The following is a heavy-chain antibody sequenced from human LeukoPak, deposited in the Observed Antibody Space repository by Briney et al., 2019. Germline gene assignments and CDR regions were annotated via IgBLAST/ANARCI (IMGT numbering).Heavy chain of an antibody. J-gene: IGHJ4*02. CDR2: ISGSGGST. V-gene: IGHV3-23*01. D-gene: IGHD6-13*01. Sequence: PGGSLRLSCAASGFTSSSNAMTWVRQAPGKGLEWVSGISGSGGSTYYADSVKGRFTISRDNSKNTLYLQMNSLRAEDTAVYYCAKDGSSWEYWGQGTLVTVSA. CDR1: GFTSSSNA. CDR3: AKDGSSWEY.